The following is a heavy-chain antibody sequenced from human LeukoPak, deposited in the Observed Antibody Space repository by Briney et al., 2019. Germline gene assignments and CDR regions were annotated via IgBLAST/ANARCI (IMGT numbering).Heavy chain of an antibody. CDR2: IWYDGSNK. J-gene: IGHJ4*02. CDR3: ATEGSQWERGTGYFDY. D-gene: IGHD1-26*01. Sequence: GRSLRLSCAASGFTFSSYGMHWVRQATGKGLEWVAVIWYDGSNKYYADSVKGRFTISRDNSKNTLYLQMNSLRAEDTAVYYCATEGSQWERGTGYFDYWGQGTLVTVSS. V-gene: IGHV3-33*03. CDR1: GFTFSSYG.